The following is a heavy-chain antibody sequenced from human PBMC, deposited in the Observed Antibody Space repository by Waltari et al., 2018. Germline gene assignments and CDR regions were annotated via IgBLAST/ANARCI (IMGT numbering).Heavy chain of an antibody. CDR1: GFIFRSNG. CDR3: AKDPLNDYGGWDDF. Sequence: EVQLLESGGTLVQPGGSLILSWAASGFIFRSNGLSWVRQAPGKGLEWVSSISGSGDNTYYADSVKGRFTISRDNSMNTVYLQMNSLRVEDSAVYYCAKDPLNDYGGWDDFWGQGTLVTVSS. J-gene: IGHJ4*02. V-gene: IGHV3-23*01. D-gene: IGHD4-17*01. CDR2: ISGSGDNT.